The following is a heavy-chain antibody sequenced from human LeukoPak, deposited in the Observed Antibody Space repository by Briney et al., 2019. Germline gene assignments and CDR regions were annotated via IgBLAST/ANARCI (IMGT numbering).Heavy chain of an antibody. CDR3: TREYGFMTTVFHAFDI. CDR2: VYYSGNT. Sequence: SETLSLTCSVSGGSITSSSYYWGWIRQPPGKGLEWIGSVYYSGNTYYNSSLKSRVTISVDTSKNQFSLKLSSVTAADTAIYYCTREYGFMTTVFHAFDIWGQGTMVTVSS. V-gene: IGHV4-39*07. J-gene: IGHJ3*02. D-gene: IGHD4-17*01. CDR1: GGSITSSSYY.